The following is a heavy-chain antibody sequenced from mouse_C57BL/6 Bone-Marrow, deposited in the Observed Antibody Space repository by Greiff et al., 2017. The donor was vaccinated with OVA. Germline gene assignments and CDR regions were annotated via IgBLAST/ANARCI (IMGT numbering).Heavy chain of an antibody. CDR1: GYAFTNYL. V-gene: IGHV1-54*01. J-gene: IGHJ2*01. CDR2: INPGSGGT. Sequence: VQLQQSGAELVRPGTSVKVSCKASGYAFTNYLIEWVKQRPGQGLEWIGVINPGSGGTNYNEKFKGKATLTADTSSSTAYMPLSSLTSEDSAVDFCARYDYDQGYYFDYWGQGTTLTVSS. CDR3: ARYDYDQGYYFDY. D-gene: IGHD2-4*01.